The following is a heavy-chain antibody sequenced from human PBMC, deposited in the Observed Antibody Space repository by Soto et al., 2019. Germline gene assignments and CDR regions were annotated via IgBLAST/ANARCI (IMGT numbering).Heavy chain of an antibody. V-gene: IGHV4-59*01. CDR1: GGSISSYY. CDR2: IYYSGST. Sequence: QVQLQESGPGLVKPSETLSLTCTVSGGSISSYYWSWIRQPPGKGLEGIGYIYYSGSTNYNPSLKSRVTISVDTSKNQFSLKLSSVTAADTAVYYCARDRPGYSYGYRYYYYGMDVWGQGTTVTVSS. CDR3: ARDRPGYSYGYRYYYYGMDV. J-gene: IGHJ6*02. D-gene: IGHD5-18*01.